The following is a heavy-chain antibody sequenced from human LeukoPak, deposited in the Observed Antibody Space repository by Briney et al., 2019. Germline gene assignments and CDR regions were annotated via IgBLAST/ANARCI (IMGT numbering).Heavy chain of an antibody. V-gene: IGHV4-59*08. J-gene: IGHJ4*02. CDR3: ASQRGGDDYGGLDY. Sequence: SETLSLTCTVSGGSISSYYWSWLRQPPGKGLEWIGYIYYSGSTNYNPSLKSRVTISVDTSKNQFSLKLSSVTAADTAVYYCASQRGGDDYGGLDYWGQGTLVTVSS. D-gene: IGHD4-23*01. CDR2: IYYSGST. CDR1: GGSISSYY.